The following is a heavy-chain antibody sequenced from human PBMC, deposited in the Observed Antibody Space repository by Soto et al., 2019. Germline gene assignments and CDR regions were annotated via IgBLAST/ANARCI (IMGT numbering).Heavy chain of an antibody. D-gene: IGHD4-17*01. CDR2: IYYSGST. J-gene: IGHJ4*02. CDR1: GGSISSYY. Sequence: QVQLQESGPGLVKPSETLSLTCTVSGGSISSYYWSWIRQPPGKGLEWIGYIYYSGSTNYNPSLKSRVTISVDTSKNQFSLKLSSMTAADTAVYYCAMGDIYGDPDYWGQGTLVTVSS. CDR3: AMGDIYGDPDY. V-gene: IGHV4-59*08.